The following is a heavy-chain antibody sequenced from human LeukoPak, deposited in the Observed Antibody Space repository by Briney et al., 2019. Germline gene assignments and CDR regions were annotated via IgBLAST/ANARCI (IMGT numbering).Heavy chain of an antibody. V-gene: IGHV5-51*01. CDR3: ARPPSYSSSWFWFDP. Sequence: GESLKISCKDSGYSFTSYWIAWVRQMPGKGLEWMGVIYPGDSDTRYSPSFQGQVTISADKSINTAYLQWSSLKASDTAMYYCARPPSYSSSWFWFDPWGQGTLVTVSS. J-gene: IGHJ5*02. CDR1: GYSFTSYW. D-gene: IGHD6-13*01. CDR2: IYPGDSDT.